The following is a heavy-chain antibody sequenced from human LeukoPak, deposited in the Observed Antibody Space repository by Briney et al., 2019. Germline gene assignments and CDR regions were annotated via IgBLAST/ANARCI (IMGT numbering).Heavy chain of an antibody. CDR1: GFTFSSYG. J-gene: IGHJ4*02. Sequence: GGSLRLSCAASGFTFSSYGMHWVRQAPGKGLEWVAFIRYDGSNKYYADSVKGRFTISRDNSKNTLYLQMNSLRAEDTAVYYCARSGGGNYYDSSGYYLYFDYWGQGTLVTVSS. V-gene: IGHV3-30*02. CDR3: ARSGGGNYYDSSGYYLYFDY. D-gene: IGHD3-22*01. CDR2: IRYDGSNK.